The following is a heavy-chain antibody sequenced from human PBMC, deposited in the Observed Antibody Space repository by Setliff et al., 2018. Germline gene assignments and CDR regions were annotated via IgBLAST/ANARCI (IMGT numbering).Heavy chain of an antibody. CDR1: GGSISSSSYY. Sequence: PSETLSLTCTVSGGSISSSSYYWGWIRQPPGKGLEWIGEMYHSGNTYYNPSLKSRVTISIDKSRNQFSLNLNSVTAADTAVYYCARGGGYYLDLWGQGRLVTVPQ. V-gene: IGHV4-39*07. J-gene: IGHJ4*02. CDR2: MYHSGNT. D-gene: IGHD3-10*01. CDR3: ARGGGYYLDL.